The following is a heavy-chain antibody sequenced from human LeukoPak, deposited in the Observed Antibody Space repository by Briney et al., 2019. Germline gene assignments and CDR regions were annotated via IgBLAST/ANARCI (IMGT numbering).Heavy chain of an antibody. Sequence: GGSLRLSCAASGFTFSSYAMSLVRQAPGKGLEWVSAISGSGGSTYYADSVKGRFTISRDNSKNTLYLQMNSLRAEDTAVYYCVEASLLLSGDSSGYYDYMDVWGKGTTVTVSS. V-gene: IGHV3-23*01. D-gene: IGHD3-22*01. J-gene: IGHJ6*03. CDR2: ISGSGGST. CDR1: GFTFSSYA. CDR3: VEASLLLSGDSSGYYDYMDV.